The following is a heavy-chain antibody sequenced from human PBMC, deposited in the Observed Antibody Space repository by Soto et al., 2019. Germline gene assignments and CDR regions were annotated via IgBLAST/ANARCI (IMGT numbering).Heavy chain of an antibody. D-gene: IGHD6-19*01. CDR3: AKLVGAGHFVDY. CDR1: GFTFSAYW. J-gene: IGHJ4*02. Sequence: EVQLVESGGGLVQLGGSLKLSCAASGFTFSAYWMHWVRQLPGKGLVWGSNINPDGIATNYADSVKGRFTISRDNAKNTLYLQMHSLRAEDTAVYYCAKLVGAGHFVDYWGQGSLVTGSS. V-gene: IGHV3-74*01. CDR2: INPDGIAT.